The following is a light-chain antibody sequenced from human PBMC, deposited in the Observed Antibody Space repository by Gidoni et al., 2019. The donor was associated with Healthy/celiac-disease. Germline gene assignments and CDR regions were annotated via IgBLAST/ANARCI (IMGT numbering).Light chain of an antibody. CDR3: QQYYSYPPG. J-gene: IGKJ2*01. CDR2: AAS. V-gene: IGKV1-8*01. CDR1: QSISSY. Sequence: AIRITQSPSSLSASTGDRVTITCRASQSISSYLAWYQQKPGKAPKLLIYAASTLQSGVPSRFSGSGSGTDFTLTISCLQSEDFATYYCQQYYSYPPGFGQGTKLEIK.